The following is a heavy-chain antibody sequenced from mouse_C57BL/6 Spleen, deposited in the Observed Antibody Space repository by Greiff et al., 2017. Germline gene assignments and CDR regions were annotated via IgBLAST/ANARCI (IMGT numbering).Heavy chain of an antibody. Sequence: QVQLQQPGAELVKPGASVKLSCKASGYTFTSYWMQWVKQRPGPGLEWIGEIDPSDSYTNHNQKFKGKATLTVDTSSSTAYMQLSSLTAEDSAVYYCARRGCAYWGQGTLVTVSA. V-gene: IGHV1-50*01. CDR2: IDPSDSYT. CDR1: GYTFTSYW. CDR3: ARRGCAY. J-gene: IGHJ3*01.